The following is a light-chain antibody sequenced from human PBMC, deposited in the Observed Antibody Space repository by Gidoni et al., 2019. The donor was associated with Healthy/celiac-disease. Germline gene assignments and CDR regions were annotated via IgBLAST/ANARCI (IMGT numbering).Light chain of an antibody. CDR3: CSYAGRSTYV. V-gene: IGLV2-23*01. Sequence: QSALTQPASVSGSPGQSITISCTGTSSDVGSYNLVSWYQQYPGKAPKLMIYEGSKRPSGVSNRFSASKSGNTASLTISGLQAEDEADYYCCSYAGRSTYVFGTGTKVSVL. J-gene: IGLJ1*01. CDR1: SSDVGSYNL. CDR2: EGS.